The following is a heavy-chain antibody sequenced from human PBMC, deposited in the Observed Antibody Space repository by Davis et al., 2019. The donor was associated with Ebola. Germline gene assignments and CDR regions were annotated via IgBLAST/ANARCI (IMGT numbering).Heavy chain of an antibody. D-gene: IGHD1-26*01. Sequence: GESLKISCAASGFTFSSYAMSWVRQAPGKGLEWVSAISGSGGSTYYADSVKGRFTISRDNAKSTLYLQMNSLRAEDTAVYYCARVQWESVPHWGQGTLVTVSS. CDR2: ISGSGGST. CDR1: GFTFSSYA. J-gene: IGHJ4*02. V-gene: IGHV3-23*01. CDR3: ARVQWESVPH.